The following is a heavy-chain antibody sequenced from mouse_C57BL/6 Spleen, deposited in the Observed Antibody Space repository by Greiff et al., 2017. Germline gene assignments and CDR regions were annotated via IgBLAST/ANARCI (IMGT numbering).Heavy chain of an antibody. J-gene: IGHJ2*01. V-gene: IGHV10-3*01. CDR2: IRSKSSNYAT. D-gene: IGHD3-3*01. Sequence: EVKLVESGGGLVQPKGSLKLSCAASGFTFNTYAMHWVRHAPGTGLEWVARIRSKSSNYATYYADSVKDRFTTSREDSQSMLYLQMNTLKTKDKAMYYYVRERSGLGRYFDYWGQGTTLTVSS. CDR3: VRERSGLGRYFDY. CDR1: GFTFNTYA.